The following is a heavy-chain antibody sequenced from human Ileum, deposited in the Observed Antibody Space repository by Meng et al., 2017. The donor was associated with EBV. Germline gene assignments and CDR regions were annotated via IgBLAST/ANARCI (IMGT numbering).Heavy chain of an antibody. V-gene: IGHV2-5*02. Sequence: QSTLKESCPTLVKPTQTLTLTCIFSGFSLNTSGVGVGWIRQPPGKALEWLALVYWDDDKRYSPSLERRLTITKDTSKNQVVLTMTNMDPLDTATYYCAHEEDWRIDYWGQGTLVTVSS. D-gene: IGHD3/OR15-3a*01. CDR2: VYWDDDK. CDR1: GFSLNTSGVG. J-gene: IGHJ4*02. CDR3: AHEEDWRIDY.